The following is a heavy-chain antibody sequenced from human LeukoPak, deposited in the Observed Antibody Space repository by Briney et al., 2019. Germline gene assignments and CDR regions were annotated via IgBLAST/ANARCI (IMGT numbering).Heavy chain of an antibody. J-gene: IGHJ4*02. CDR2: IWYDGSNK. D-gene: IGHD5-24*01. Sequence: QPGGSLRLSCAASGFTFSSYGMHWVRQAPGKGLEWVAVIWYDGSNKYYADSVKGRFTISRDNSKNTLYLQMNSLRAEDTAVYYCAKENGYNYYFDYWGQGTLVTVSS. CDR1: GFTFSSYG. V-gene: IGHV3-33*06. CDR3: AKENGYNYYFDY.